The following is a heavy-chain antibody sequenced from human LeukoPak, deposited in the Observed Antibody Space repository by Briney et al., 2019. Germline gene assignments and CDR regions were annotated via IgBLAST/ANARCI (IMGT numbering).Heavy chain of an antibody. CDR3: AREWLHCSGGSCFDY. Sequence: GGSLRLSCAASGFTFSSYAMHWVRQAPGKGLEWVAVISYDGSNKYYADSVKGRFTISKDNSKNTLYLQMNSLRAEDTAVYYCAREWLHCSGGSCFDYWGQGTLVTVSS. CDR1: GFTFSSYA. CDR2: ISYDGSNK. J-gene: IGHJ4*02. V-gene: IGHV3-30*04. D-gene: IGHD2-15*01.